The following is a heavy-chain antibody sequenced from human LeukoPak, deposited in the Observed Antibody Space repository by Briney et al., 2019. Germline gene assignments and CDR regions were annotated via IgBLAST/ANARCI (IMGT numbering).Heavy chain of an antibody. CDR3: ARRGRSSSNFDF. D-gene: IGHD6-6*01. Sequence: GESLKIPCKGSGYIFTSYWITWVRQMPGKGLEWMGMIDPTDSYTNYSPSFQGHVTISTDKSISTAYLQWSSLKASDTTIYYCARRGRSSSNFDFWGQGTLVTVSS. J-gene: IGHJ4*02. CDR2: IDPTDSYT. V-gene: IGHV5-10-1*01. CDR1: GYIFTSYW.